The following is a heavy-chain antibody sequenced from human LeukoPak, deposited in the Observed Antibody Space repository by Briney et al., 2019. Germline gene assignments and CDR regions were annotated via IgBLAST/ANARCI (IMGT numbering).Heavy chain of an antibody. CDR2: IYTSGST. CDR1: GGSISSGSYY. Sequence: PSETLSLTCTVSGGSISSGSYYWSWIRQPAGKGLEWIGRIYTSGSTNYNPSLKSRVTISVDTSKNQFSLKLSSVTAADTAVYYCAREAQLLWFGELIDTYYYYMDVWGKGTTVTISS. V-gene: IGHV4-61*02. J-gene: IGHJ6*03. D-gene: IGHD3-10*01. CDR3: AREAQLLWFGELIDTYYYYMDV.